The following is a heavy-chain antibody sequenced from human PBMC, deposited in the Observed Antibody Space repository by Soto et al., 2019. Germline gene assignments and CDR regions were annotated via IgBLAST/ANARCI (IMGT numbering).Heavy chain of an antibody. J-gene: IGHJ3*02. CDR3: ATRHSGKDAFDI. Sequence: QLQLQESGPGLVKPSETLSLTCTVSGGSISSSSYYWGWIRQPPGKGLEWIGSIYYSGSTYYNPSLKSRVTISVDTSKNQFSLKLSSETAADTAVYYCATRHSGKDAFDIWGQGTMVTVSS. CDR1: GGSISSSSYY. CDR2: IYYSGST. D-gene: IGHD6-19*01. V-gene: IGHV4-39*01.